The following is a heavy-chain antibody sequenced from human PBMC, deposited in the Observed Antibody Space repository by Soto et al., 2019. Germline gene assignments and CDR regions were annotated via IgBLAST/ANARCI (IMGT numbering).Heavy chain of an antibody. Sequence: VFAFSNAFVGCFRHAPWKGLEWFGRIMSKTDGGTTDYAAPVKGRFTISRDDSKSTLYLQMNSLKTEDTAFYYCTTDSGMSPYSFDYWGQGTLVTVS. D-gene: IGHD1-26*01. CDR1: VFAFSNAF. CDR2: IMSKTDGGTT. CDR3: TTDSGMSPYSFDY. J-gene: IGHJ4*02. V-gene: IGHV3-15*01.